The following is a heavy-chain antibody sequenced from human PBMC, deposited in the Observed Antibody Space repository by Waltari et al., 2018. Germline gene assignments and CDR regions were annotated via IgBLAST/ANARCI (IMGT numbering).Heavy chain of an antibody. Sequence: QVQLVQSGAEVKKPGSSVKVSCKASGGTFSSYAIRWVRQPPGQGLEWMGGIIPIFGTANYAQKFQGRVTITADESTSTAYMELSSLRSEDTAVYYCASSHITMIVVVITTSLDYWGQGTLVTVSS. V-gene: IGHV1-69*01. CDR1: GGTFSSYA. CDR3: ASSHITMIVVVITTSLDY. J-gene: IGHJ4*02. CDR2: IIPIFGTA. D-gene: IGHD3-22*01.